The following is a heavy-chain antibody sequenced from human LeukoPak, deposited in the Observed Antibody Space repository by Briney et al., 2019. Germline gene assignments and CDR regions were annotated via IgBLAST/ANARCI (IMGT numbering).Heavy chain of an antibody. CDR1: GGSFSGYY. J-gene: IGHJ5*02. Sequence: SETLSPTCAVYGGSFSGYYWSWIRQPPGKGLEWIGEINHSGSTNYNPSLKSRVTISVDTSKNQFSLKLSSVTAADTAVYYCATLTYYYDSSGYYRPINWFDPWGQGTLVTVSS. D-gene: IGHD3-22*01. CDR2: INHSGST. V-gene: IGHV4-34*01. CDR3: ATLTYYYDSSGYYRPINWFDP.